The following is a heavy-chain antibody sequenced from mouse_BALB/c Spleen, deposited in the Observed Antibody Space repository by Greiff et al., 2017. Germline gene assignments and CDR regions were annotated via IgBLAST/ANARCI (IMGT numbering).Heavy chain of an antibody. J-gene: IGHJ1*01. CDR3: ARQLTESFDV. V-gene: IGHV3-2*02. CDR1: GYSITSDYA. D-gene: IGHD4-1*01. CDR2: ISYSGST. Sequence: DVQLQESGPGLVKPSQSLSLTCTVTGYSITSDYAWNWIRQFPGNKLEWMGYISYSGSTSYNPSLKSRISITRDTSKNQFFLQLNSVTTEDTATYYCARQLTESFDVWGAGTTVTVSS.